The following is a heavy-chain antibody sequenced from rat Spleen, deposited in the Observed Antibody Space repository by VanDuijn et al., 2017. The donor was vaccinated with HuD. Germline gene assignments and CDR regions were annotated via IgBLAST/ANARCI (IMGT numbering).Heavy chain of an antibody. V-gene: IGHV2S30*01. D-gene: IGHD1-12*01. CDR2: MRYDGDT. CDR1: GFSLTGNN. J-gene: IGHJ4*01. Sequence: QVQLKESGPGLVQPSQTLSLTCTVSGFSLTGNNVHWVRQPPGKGLEWMGRMRYDGDTYYNSALKSRLSISRDTSKNQVFLKMNSQQTDDTAIYDCTRADVGPYVMDAWGQGASVTVSS. CDR3: TRADVGPYVMDA.